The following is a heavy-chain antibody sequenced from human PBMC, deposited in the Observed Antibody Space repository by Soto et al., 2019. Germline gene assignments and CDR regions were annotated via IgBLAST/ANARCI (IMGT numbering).Heavy chain of an antibody. CDR1: GFTFSSYS. Sequence: GGSLRLSCAASGFTFSSYSMNWVRQAPGKGLEWVSYISSSSSTIYYADSVKGRFTISRDNAKNSLYLQMNSLRAEDTAVYYCAREKLWARCLFDPWGQGTLVTVSS. V-gene: IGHV3-48*01. CDR2: ISSSSSTI. D-gene: IGHD5-18*01. CDR3: AREKLWARCLFDP. J-gene: IGHJ5*02.